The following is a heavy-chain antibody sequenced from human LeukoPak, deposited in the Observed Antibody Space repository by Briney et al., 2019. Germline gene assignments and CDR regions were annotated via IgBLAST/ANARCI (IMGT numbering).Heavy chain of an antibody. V-gene: IGHV4-4*07. J-gene: IGHJ6*03. CDR1: GGSISSYY. CDR2: IYTSGST. Sequence: PSETLSLTCTVSGGSISSYYWSWIRQPAGKGLEWIWRIYTSGSTNYNPSLKSRVTMSVHTSKNQFSLKLSSVTAADTAVYYCARAWYNWNDSQYYYYYMDVWGKGTTVTVSS. CDR3: ARAWYNWNDSQYYYYYMDV. D-gene: IGHD1-20*01.